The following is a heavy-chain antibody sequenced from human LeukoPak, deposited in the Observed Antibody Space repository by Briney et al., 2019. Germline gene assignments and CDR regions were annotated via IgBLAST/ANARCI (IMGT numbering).Heavy chain of an antibody. Sequence: ASVKVSCKASGYTFTSYYMHWVRQAPGQGLEWMGIINPTTGDTTYAQKFQGRLTMTRDMSTSTVYMELSSLTSEDTAVFYCTRYGFSAVWQGGWHAFDIWGQGTVVTVSS. CDR2: INPTTGDT. V-gene: IGHV1-46*01. CDR1: GYTFTSYY. J-gene: IGHJ3*02. D-gene: IGHD2-15*01. CDR3: TRYGFSAVWQGGWHAFDI.